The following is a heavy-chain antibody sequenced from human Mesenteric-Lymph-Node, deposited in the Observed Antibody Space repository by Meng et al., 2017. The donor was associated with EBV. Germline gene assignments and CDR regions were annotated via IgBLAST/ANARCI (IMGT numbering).Heavy chain of an antibody. D-gene: IGHD6-19*01. Sequence: QVQLQQWGAGLLEPSETLSLTCAVYGGSFSGSFWSWIRQPPGKGLEWIGEINHSGSTNYNPSLKSRVTISIDTSKNQFSVKLTSVTAADTAVYYCARAGSSGWSDLDYWGQGTLVTVSS. CDR1: GGSFSGSF. CDR3: ARAGSSGWSDLDY. CDR2: INHSGST. J-gene: IGHJ4*02. V-gene: IGHV4-34*02.